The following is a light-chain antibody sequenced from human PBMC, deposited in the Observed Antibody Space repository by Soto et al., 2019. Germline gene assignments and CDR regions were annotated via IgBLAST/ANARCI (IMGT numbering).Light chain of an antibody. J-gene: IGKJ5*01. CDR1: QSVSSNY. V-gene: IGKV3-20*01. CDR2: GSS. Sequence: ESLVPQSPGTLSFSPGASATLSCRASQSVSSNYLAWYQQKLGQAPRLLIFGSSIRATGISARFTGSGSGTDFTLTISRLEPEDFAVYYCQQYDTPLITFGQGTRLEIK. CDR3: QQYDTPLIT.